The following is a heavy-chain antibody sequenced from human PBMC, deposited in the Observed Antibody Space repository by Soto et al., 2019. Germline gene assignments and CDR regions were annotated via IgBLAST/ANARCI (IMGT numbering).Heavy chain of an antibody. J-gene: IGHJ5*02. CDR1: GGSISSYY. CDR2: IYYSGST. D-gene: IGHD1-26*01. CDR3: ARARPLDSGSYLEDGWFDP. V-gene: IGHV4-59*01. Sequence: SETLSLTCTVSGGSISSYYWSWIRQPPGKGLEWIGYIYYSGSTNYNPSLKSRVTISVDTSKNQFSLKLSSVTAADTAVYYCARARPLDSGSYLEDGWFDPWGQGTLVTVSS.